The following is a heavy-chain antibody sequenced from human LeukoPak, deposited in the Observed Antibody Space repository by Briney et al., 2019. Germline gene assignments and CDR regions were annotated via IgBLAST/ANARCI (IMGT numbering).Heavy chain of an antibody. CDR1: GGSITSSSSY. CDR3: ARLVPPGGGDCTGSNCHTVYYFDY. V-gene: IGHV4-39*01. D-gene: IGHD2-15*01. Sequence: SETLSLTCPVSGGSITSSSSYWGWIRQPPGKGLEWIGTIYHSGTTYYNPSLKSRVTISIDAAKNQFSLMLTSVTAADTAVYYCARLVPPGGGDCTGSNCHTVYYFDYWGRGTLVTVSS. CDR2: IYHSGTT. J-gene: IGHJ4*02.